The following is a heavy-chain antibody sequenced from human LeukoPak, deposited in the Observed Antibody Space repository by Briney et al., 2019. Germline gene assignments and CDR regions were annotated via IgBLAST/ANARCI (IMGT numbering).Heavy chain of an antibody. V-gene: IGHV4-34*01. J-gene: IGHJ4*02. CDR3: ATRLPTDY. CDR2: INHSGST. CDR1: GGSFSDYS. D-gene: IGHD5-12*01. Sequence: PSETLSLTCAVYGGSFSDYSWSWIRQPPGKGLEWIGEINHSGSTSYNPSLKSRLTISVETSKKQFSLKLNSVTAADTAVYYCATRLPTDYWGQGTLVTVSS.